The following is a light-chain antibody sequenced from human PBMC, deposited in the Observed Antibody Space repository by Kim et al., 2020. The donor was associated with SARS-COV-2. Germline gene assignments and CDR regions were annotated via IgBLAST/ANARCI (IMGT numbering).Light chain of an antibody. CDR2: KVS. V-gene: IGKV2-24*01. Sequence: DIVMTQTPLSLPVTLGQPASISCTSSQSLLSSDGNTYLNWFHQRPGQPPRPLIYKVSIRFSGVPDRFSGSGAGTFFTLRISRVEAEDVGVYYCMKATQFPWTFGQGTKVDIK. J-gene: IGKJ1*01. CDR1: QSLLSSDGNTY. CDR3: MKATQFPWT.